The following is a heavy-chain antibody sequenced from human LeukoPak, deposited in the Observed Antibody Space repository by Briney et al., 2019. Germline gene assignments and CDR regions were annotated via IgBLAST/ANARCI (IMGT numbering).Heavy chain of an antibody. Sequence: GGSLRLSCAASGFTFSSYSMNWVRQAPGKGLEWVSSISSSSSYIYYADSVKGRFSISRDNVDNVVHLQMSSLRNEDTAFYYCARVAVAGPTGWFDSWGQGTLVTVSS. D-gene: IGHD6-19*01. J-gene: IGHJ5*01. CDR1: GFTFSSYS. CDR3: ARVAVAGPTGWFDS. V-gene: IGHV3-21*04. CDR2: ISSSSSYI.